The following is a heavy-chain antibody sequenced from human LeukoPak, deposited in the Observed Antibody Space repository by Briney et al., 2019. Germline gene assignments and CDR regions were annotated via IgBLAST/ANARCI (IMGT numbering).Heavy chain of an antibody. J-gene: IGHJ4*02. CDR1: GFTFSGYP. CDR3: ARSGWHHFFDY. V-gene: IGHV3-30-3*01. D-gene: IGHD6-19*01. Sequence: GGSLRLSCAASGFTFSGYPIHWVRQAPGKGLEWVAVISYDGSNKYYADSVKGRFTISRDNAKNSLYLQMNSLRAEDTAVYYCARSGWHHFFDYWGQGTLVTVSS. CDR2: ISYDGSNK.